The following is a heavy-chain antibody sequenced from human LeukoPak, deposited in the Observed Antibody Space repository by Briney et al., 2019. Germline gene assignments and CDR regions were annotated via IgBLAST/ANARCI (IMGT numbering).Heavy chain of an antibody. J-gene: IGHJ4*02. Sequence: PSETLSITCTVSGGSISSGGSYWGWLRQPPGKGLEYIGNIYYSGTTHYTPSLKSRVTMSVDTSKNQFSLKVSSVTAADTAVYYCAGHRYGTMFDYWGQGTLVTVSS. D-gene: IGHD1-1*01. CDR2: IYYSGTT. V-gene: IGHV4-39*01. CDR3: AGHRYGTMFDY. CDR1: GGSISSGGSY.